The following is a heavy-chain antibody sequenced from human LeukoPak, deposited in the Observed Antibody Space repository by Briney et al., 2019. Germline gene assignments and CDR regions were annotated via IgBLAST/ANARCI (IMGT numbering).Heavy chain of an antibody. V-gene: IGHV3-74*01. CDR3: ATDVPAVTIFGY. J-gene: IGHJ4*02. Sequence: GGSLRLSCAASGFTFSTYWMHWVRQAPGTGLVWVLLINSDGSSTNYADSVKGRFTISRDNAKNTLYLQMNSLRAEDTAVYYCATDVPAVTIFGYWGQGTLVTVSS. CDR2: INSDGSST. CDR1: GFTFSTYW. D-gene: IGHD2-2*01.